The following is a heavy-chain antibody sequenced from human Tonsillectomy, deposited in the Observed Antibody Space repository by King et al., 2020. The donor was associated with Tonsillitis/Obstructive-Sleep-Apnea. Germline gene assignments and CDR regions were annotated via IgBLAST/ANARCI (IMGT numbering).Heavy chain of an antibody. CDR1: GYTFITYG. D-gene: IGHD3-16*01. Sequence: VQLVESATEVKKPGASVKVSCKASGYTFITYGISWVRQAPGQGLEWMGWINTYNGNTKYAQKIQGRVTMTTETSTSTIYMELRSLRSDDTAVYYCASDLNWGSDRLGDPGDYWGQGTLVTVSS. V-gene: IGHV1-18*01. CDR2: INTYNGNT. J-gene: IGHJ4*02. CDR3: ASDLNWGSDRLGDPGDY.